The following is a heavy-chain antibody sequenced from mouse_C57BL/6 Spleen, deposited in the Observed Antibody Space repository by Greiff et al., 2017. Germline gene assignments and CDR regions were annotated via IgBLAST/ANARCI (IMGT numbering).Heavy chain of an antibody. CDR2: IDPETGGT. D-gene: IGHD2-4*01. J-gene: IGHJ4*01. V-gene: IGHV1-15*01. Sequence: VQLQQSGAELVRPGASVTLSCKASGYTFTDYEMHWVKQTPVHGLEWIGAIDPETGGTAYNQKFKGKAILTADKSSSTAYMELRSLTSEDSAVXYCTRKGIYYDYVDYYAMDYWGQGTSVTVSS. CDR1: GYTFTDYE. CDR3: TRKGIYYDYVDYYAMDY.